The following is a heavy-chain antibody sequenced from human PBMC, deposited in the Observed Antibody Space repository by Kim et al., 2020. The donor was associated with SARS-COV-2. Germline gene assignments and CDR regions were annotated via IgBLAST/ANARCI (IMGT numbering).Heavy chain of an antibody. CDR3: ATMASSSSSHANHFDS. CDR2: ISWNSGGI. Sequence: GGSLRLSCAASGFRFGDYAMHWVRQGPGRGLEWVSYISWNSGGIRYSDSVKGRFTVSSDNVRNTVYLQMTGLRSDDTALYFCATMASSSSSHANHFDSWGQGVLVTVSS. J-gene: IGHJ4*02. D-gene: IGHD2-2*01. V-gene: IGHV3-9*01. CDR1: GFRFGDYA.